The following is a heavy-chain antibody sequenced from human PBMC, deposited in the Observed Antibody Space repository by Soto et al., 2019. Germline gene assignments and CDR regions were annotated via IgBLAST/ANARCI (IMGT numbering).Heavy chain of an antibody. Sequence: QVQLQESGPGLVKPSQTLSLTCTVSGGSISSGGYYWSWIRQHPGKGLEWIGYIYYSGSTYYNPTLKSRVTISVDTSKNQFSLKLSSVTAADTAVYYCATGGYSGYERFDYWGQGTLVTVSS. CDR2: IYYSGST. CDR3: ATGGYSGYERFDY. D-gene: IGHD5-12*01. J-gene: IGHJ4*02. V-gene: IGHV4-31*03. CDR1: GGSISSGGYY.